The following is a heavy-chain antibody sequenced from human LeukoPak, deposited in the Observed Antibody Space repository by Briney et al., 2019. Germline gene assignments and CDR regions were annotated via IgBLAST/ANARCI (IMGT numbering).Heavy chain of an antibody. CDR1: GYTFTSYD. V-gene: IGHV1-8*01. CDR2: MNPNSGNT. CDR3: ARSYDILTGYYSLGY. Sequence: ASVKVSCKASGYTFTSYDINWVRQATGQGLEWMGWMNPNSGNTGYAQKFQGRVTMTRNTSISTAYMELSSLRSGDTAVYYCARSYDILTGYYSLGYWGQGTLVTVSS. D-gene: IGHD3-9*01. J-gene: IGHJ4*02.